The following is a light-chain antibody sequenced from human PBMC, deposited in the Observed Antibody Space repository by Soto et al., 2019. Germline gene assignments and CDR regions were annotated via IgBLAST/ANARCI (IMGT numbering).Light chain of an antibody. J-gene: IGKJ1*01. CDR1: QSISSH. Sequence: DIQMTQSPSSLSAFVGDRVTITCRASQSISSHLNWYQQKPGKAPKLLIYGASSLQSGVPSRFSGSGSGTDFTLTISSLPPEDFATYSCQQSFTTPRTFGQGTKVEIK. CDR2: GAS. V-gene: IGKV1-39*01. CDR3: QQSFTTPRT.